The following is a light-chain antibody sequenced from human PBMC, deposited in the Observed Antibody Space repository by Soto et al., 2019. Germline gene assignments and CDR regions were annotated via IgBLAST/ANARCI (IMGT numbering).Light chain of an antibody. Sequence: DIVLTQSPLSLPVTPGEPASISCRSSQSLLSSNGNNYLDWYLQKPGQSPQVLIYLGSNRASWVPDRFSGSGSGTDFTLKISRVEAEDVGVYYCMQGLTTPLTFGGGTKVDIK. V-gene: IGKV2-28*01. CDR2: LGS. CDR3: MQGLTTPLT. CDR1: QSLLSSNGNNY. J-gene: IGKJ4*01.